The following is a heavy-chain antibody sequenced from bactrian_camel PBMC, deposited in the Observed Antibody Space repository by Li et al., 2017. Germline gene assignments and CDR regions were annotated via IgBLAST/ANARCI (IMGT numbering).Heavy chain of an antibody. CDR1: FNIDATPC. CDR2: ISTRDSKT. D-gene: IGHD2*01. J-gene: IGHJ6*01. CDR3: AADWGGRGYCYTEWGVSPADFGY. V-gene: IGHV3S54*01. Sequence: HVQLVESGGGSVQAGGSLRLSCVASFNIDATPCMGWFRQAPGKDRVGVATISTRDSKTDYADSVKGRATISLDNSKNTLVLRMNNLKPEDTAMYYCAADWGGRGYCYTEWGVSPADFGYWGQGTQVTVS.